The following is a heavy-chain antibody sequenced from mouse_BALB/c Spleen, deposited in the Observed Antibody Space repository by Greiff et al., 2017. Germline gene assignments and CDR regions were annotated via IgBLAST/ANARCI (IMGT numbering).Heavy chain of an antibody. V-gene: IGHV5-9-4*01. CDR1: GFTFSSYA. CDR2: ISSGGSYT. Sequence: EVQGVESGGGLVKPGGSLKLSCAASGFTFSSYAMSWVRQSPEKRLEWVAEISSGGSYTYYPDTVTGRFTISRDNAKNTLYLEMSSLRSEDTAMYYCARVWLRRGYYAMDYWGQGTSVTVSS. CDR3: ARVWLRRGYYAMDY. D-gene: IGHD2-2*01. J-gene: IGHJ4*01.